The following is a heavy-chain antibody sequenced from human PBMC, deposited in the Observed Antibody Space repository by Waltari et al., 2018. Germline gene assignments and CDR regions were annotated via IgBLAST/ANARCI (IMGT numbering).Heavy chain of an antibody. CDR1: PGPISTYGYY. D-gene: IGHD6-13*01. Sequence: LQLQESGPGLVKPSATLSPPCPVSPGPISTYGYYWGWIRQPPGKGLEWIGSLYYSGITYYDPSLESRVIISIDTSESRISLRLNSVTAADTAVYYCAVGRGIFDIWGQGTVVTVSS. V-gene: IGHV4-39*01. J-gene: IGHJ3*02. CDR3: AVGRGIFDI. CDR2: LYYSGIT.